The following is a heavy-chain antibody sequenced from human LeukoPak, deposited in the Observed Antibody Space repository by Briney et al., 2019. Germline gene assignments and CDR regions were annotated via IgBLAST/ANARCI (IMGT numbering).Heavy chain of an antibody. CDR1: GYIFTSYW. J-gene: IGHJ4*02. CDR2: IYPGDSDT. CDR3: ACPPLQWELRY. V-gene: IGHV5-51*01. Sequence: GESLKISCKGSGYIFTSYWNGWVRQLPGQGLELMGIIYPGDSDTRYSPSFQGQVTISADKSISPAYLQWSSLKASDTAMYYCACPPLQWELRYWGQGTLVTVSS. D-gene: IGHD1-26*01.